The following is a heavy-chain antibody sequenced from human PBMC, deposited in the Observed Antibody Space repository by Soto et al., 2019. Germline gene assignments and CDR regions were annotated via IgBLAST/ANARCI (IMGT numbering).Heavy chain of an antibody. D-gene: IGHD6-13*01. Sequence: GASVKVSCKASGGTFSSYTISWVRQAPGQGLEWMGRIIPILGIANYAQKFQGRVTITADKSTSTAYMELSSLRSEDTAVYYCARDPVVSHSSSWYTSDYWGQGTLVTVSS. CDR2: IIPILGIA. J-gene: IGHJ4*02. V-gene: IGHV1-69*04. CDR1: GGTFSSYT. CDR3: ARDPVVSHSSSWYTSDY.